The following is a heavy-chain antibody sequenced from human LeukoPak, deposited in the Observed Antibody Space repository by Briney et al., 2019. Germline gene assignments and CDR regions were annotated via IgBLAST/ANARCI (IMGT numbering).Heavy chain of an antibody. CDR3: AKWDRGFDY. V-gene: IGHV3-30*02. Sequence: GGSLRLSCAASGFTFSSYGMHWVRQAPGKGLDWVAFIRYDGNYKSYADSVKGRFTISRDNSKNTLYLQMNSLRAEDTAVFYCAKWDRGFDYWGQGTLVTVSS. D-gene: IGHD1-26*01. CDR1: GFTFSSYG. CDR2: IRYDGNYK. J-gene: IGHJ4*02.